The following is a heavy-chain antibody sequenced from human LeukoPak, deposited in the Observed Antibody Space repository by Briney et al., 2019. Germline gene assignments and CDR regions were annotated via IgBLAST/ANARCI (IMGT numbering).Heavy chain of an antibody. Sequence: GASVKVSCKASGYTFTGYYMHWVRQAPGQGLEWMGWINPNSGGTNYAQKFQGRVTMTRDTSISTAYMELSRLRSDDTAVYYCARGGVTMIVVVITEDAFDIWGQGTMVTVSS. CDR3: ARGGVTMIVVVITEDAFDI. CDR1: GYTFTGYY. D-gene: IGHD3-22*01. V-gene: IGHV1-2*02. CDR2: INPNSGGT. J-gene: IGHJ3*02.